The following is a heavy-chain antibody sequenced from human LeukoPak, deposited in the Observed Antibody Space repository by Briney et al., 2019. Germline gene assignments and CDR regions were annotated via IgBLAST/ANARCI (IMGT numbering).Heavy chain of an antibody. CDR3: AREGAAGYYFDY. CDR2: ISSSSSYI. J-gene: IGHJ4*02. CDR1: GFSFSIYS. Sequence: GGSLRLSRAASGFSFSIYSMNWVRQAPGKGLEWVSSISSSSSYIYYADSVKGRFTISRDNAKNSLYLQMNSLRAEDTAVYYCAREGAAGYYFDYWGQGTLVTVSS. V-gene: IGHV3-21*01. D-gene: IGHD6-13*01.